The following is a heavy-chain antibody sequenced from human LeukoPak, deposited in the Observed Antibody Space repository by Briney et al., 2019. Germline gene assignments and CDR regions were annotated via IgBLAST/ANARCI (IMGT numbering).Heavy chain of an antibody. D-gene: IGHD4-17*01. V-gene: IGHV3-48*04. Sequence: GGSLRLSCAASGFTFSSDSMNCVRQAPGKGLEWGSYISKNRDLKSHADSVKGRFTIFRDNAKNSLFLQMNSLRVEDTAVYYCARDPPDYGDYAVPEYFQHWGQGTLVTVSS. J-gene: IGHJ1*01. CDR3: ARDPPDYGDYAVPEYFQH. CDR1: GFTFSSDS. CDR2: ISKNRDLK.